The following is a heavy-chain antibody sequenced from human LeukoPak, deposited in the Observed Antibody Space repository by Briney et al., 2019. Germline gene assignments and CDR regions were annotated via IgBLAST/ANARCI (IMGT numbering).Heavy chain of an antibody. CDR1: GGTFGSYA. V-gene: IGHV1-69*13. D-gene: IGHD3-22*01. J-gene: IGHJ4*02. Sequence: ASVKVSCKASGGTFGSYAISWVRQAPGQGLEWMGGIIPIFGTANYAQKFQGRVTITADESTSTAYMELSSLRSEDTAVYYCASSYYDSSGYYALNDYWAREPWSPSPQ. CDR3: ASSYYDSSGYYALNDY. CDR2: IIPIFGTA.